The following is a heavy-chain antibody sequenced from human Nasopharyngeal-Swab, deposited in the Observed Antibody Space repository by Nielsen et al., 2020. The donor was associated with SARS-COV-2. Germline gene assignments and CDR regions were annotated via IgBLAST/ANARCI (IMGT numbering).Heavy chain of an antibody. CDR2: MSSSGYNR. Sequence: GGSLRLSCAASGFTFSDYYMSWIRQAPGKGLEWLSYMSSSGYNRNYADSVKGRFTISRDNAKKSLYLQMDSLRAGDTAVFYCARGNGPFDYWGQGTLVTVSS. V-gene: IGHV3-11*01. CDR3: ARGNGPFDY. J-gene: IGHJ4*02. D-gene: IGHD4-11*01. CDR1: GFTFSDYY.